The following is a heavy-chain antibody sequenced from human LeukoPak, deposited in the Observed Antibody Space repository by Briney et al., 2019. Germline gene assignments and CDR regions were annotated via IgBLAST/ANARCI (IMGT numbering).Heavy chain of an antibody. Sequence: SVKVSCKASGGTFSSYAISWVRQAPGGGLEWMGGIIPIFGTANSAQKFQGRVTITADESTSTAYMELSSLRSENTAVYYCARARGYSYGLIDYWGQGTLVTVSS. CDR2: IIPIFGTA. V-gene: IGHV1-69*13. J-gene: IGHJ4*02. D-gene: IGHD5-18*01. CDR1: GGTFSSYA. CDR3: ARARGYSYGLIDY.